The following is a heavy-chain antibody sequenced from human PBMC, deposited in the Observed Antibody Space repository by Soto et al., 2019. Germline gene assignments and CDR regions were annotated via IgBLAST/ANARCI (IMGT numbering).Heavy chain of an antibody. CDR3: ARDRYYGSGTYYNFYSGMDV. CDR2: INHSGST. Sequence: PSETLSLTCAVYGGSFGGYYWSWIRQPPGKGLEWIGEINHSGSTNYNPSLKSRVTISVDTSKNQSSLRLTSVTAADTAVYYCARDRYYGSGTYYNFYSGMDVWGQGTTVTVSS. V-gene: IGHV4-34*01. J-gene: IGHJ6*02. D-gene: IGHD3-10*01. CDR1: GGSFGGYY.